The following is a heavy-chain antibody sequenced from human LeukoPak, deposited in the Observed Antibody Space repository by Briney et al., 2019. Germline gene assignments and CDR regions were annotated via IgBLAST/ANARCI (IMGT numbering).Heavy chain of an antibody. Sequence: PGGSLRLSCAASGFTFSSYSMNWVRQAPGKGLEWVSSISSSSSYIYYADSVKGRFTISRDNAKNSLYLQMNSLRAEDTAVYYCAKATWEPQYYFDYWGQGTLVTVSS. CDR2: ISSSSSYI. CDR1: GFTFSSYS. V-gene: IGHV3-21*04. D-gene: IGHD1-26*01. CDR3: AKATWEPQYYFDY. J-gene: IGHJ4*02.